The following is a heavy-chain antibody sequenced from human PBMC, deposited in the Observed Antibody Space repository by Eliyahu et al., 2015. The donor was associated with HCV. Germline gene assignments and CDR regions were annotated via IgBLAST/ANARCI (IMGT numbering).Heavy chain of an antibody. J-gene: IGHJ4*02. CDR3: ARDSGSLPHLRY. V-gene: IGHV1-2*02. CDR2: INPNSGGT. Sequence: QVQLVQXGAEVKKPGASVKVSCKXSGYTXXGYYMHWVXQXPGXGLEWMGWINPNSGGTNYAQKFQGRVTMTRDTSISTAYMELSRLRSDDTAVYYCARDSGSLPHLRYWGQGTLVTVSS. CDR1: GYTXXGYY. D-gene: IGHD3-10*01.